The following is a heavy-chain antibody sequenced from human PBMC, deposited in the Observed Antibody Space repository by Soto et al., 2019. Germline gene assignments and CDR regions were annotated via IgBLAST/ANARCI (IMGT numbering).Heavy chain of an antibody. D-gene: IGHD6-19*01. CDR3: DSAVAGTFH. CDR2: IYSGSTT. Sequence: EVQLVESGGGLVQPGGSLRLSCAASGFTVSSNYMSWVRQAPGKGLEWVSVIYSGSTTYYADSVKGRFTISRDNSKNTLYLQMNSLRAEDTAVYYCDSAVAGTFHWGQGTLVTVSS. V-gene: IGHV3-66*01. J-gene: IGHJ4*02. CDR1: GFTVSSNY.